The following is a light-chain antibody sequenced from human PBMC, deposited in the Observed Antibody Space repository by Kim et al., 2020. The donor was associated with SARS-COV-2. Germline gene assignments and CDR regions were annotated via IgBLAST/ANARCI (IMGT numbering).Light chain of an antibody. CDR1: SSDVGGYNY. CDR2: EVN. J-gene: IGLJ1*01. CDR3: SSYAGSLYV. V-gene: IGLV2-8*01. Sequence: QSVLTQPPSASGSPGQSVTISCTGTSSDVGGYNYVSWYQQHPNKAPKLLISEVNKRASGVPDRFSGSKSGNTASLTVSGLRAEDEADYYCSSYAGSLYVFGTGTKVTVL.